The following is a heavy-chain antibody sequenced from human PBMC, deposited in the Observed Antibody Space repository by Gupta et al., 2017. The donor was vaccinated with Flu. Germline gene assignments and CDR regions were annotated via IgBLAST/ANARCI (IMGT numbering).Heavy chain of an antibody. Sequence: EVQLVESGGGLVKPGGSLRLSCAASGFTFSSYSMTWVRQAPGKGLEWVSSISSSSSYIYYADSVKGRFTISRDNAKNSLYLQMNSLRAEDTAVYYCASSLVVRDAFDIWGQGTMVTVSS. CDR1: GFTFSSYS. CDR2: ISSSSSYI. V-gene: IGHV3-21*01. J-gene: IGHJ3*02. CDR3: ASSLVVRDAFDI. D-gene: IGHD3-22*01.